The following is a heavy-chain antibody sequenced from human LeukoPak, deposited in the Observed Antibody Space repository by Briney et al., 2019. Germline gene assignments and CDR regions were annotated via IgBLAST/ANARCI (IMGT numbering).Heavy chain of an antibody. Sequence: PSETLSLTCTVSGGSISSSSYYWGWIRQPPGKGLEWIGSIYYSGSTYYNPSLKSRVTISVDTSKNQFSLKLSSVTAADTAVYYCARGVVVAATDFDYWGQGTLVTVSS. J-gene: IGHJ4*02. V-gene: IGHV4-39*01. CDR3: ARGVVVAATDFDY. CDR2: IYYSGST. D-gene: IGHD2-15*01. CDR1: GGSISSSSYY.